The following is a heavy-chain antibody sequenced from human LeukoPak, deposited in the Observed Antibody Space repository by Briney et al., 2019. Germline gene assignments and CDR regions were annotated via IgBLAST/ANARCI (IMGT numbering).Heavy chain of an antibody. CDR2: INHSGST. Sequence: SETLSLTCTVSGGSISSSSYYWGWIRQPPGKGLEWIGEINHSGSTNYNPSLKSRVTISVDTSKNQFSLKLSSVTAADTAVYYCARGSTYYDFWSGYYDYYYYMDVWGKGTTATVSS. CDR3: ARGSTYYDFWSGYYDYYYYMDV. D-gene: IGHD3-3*01. CDR1: GGSISSSSYY. J-gene: IGHJ6*03. V-gene: IGHV4-39*07.